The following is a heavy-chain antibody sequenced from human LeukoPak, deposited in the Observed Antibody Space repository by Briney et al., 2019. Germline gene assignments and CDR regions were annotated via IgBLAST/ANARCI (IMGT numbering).Heavy chain of an antibody. CDR1: GFTLSSYS. CDR2: ISSSSSYI. V-gene: IGHV3-21*01. Sequence: GGSLRLSCAASGFTLSSYSMNWVRQAPGKGLEWVSSISSSSSYIYYADSVKGRFTISRDNAKNSLYLQMNSLRAEDTAVYYCARGILGYCSGGSCGFDYWGQGTLVTVSS. CDR3: ARGILGYCSGGSCGFDY. J-gene: IGHJ4*02. D-gene: IGHD2-15*01.